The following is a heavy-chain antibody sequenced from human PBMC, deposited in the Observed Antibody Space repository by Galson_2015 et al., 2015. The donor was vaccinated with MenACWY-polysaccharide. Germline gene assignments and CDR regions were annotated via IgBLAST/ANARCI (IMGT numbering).Heavy chain of an antibody. CDR2: MHPSGRG. CDR3: VAELYQQPFGWFDP. CDR1: GASMSSYY. V-gene: IGHV4-59*03. Sequence: ETLSLTCNVSGASMSSYYWGWIRQPPGKGLEWIGYMHPSGRGNYNPSLRSRVSISVDTSKKQFSLKVNSVSAADTAVYYCVAELYQQPFGWFDPWGQGNLVTVSS. D-gene: IGHD2-2*01. J-gene: IGHJ5*02.